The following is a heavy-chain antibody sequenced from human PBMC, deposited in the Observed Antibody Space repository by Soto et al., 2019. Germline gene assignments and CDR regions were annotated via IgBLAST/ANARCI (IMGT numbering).Heavy chain of an antibody. J-gene: IGHJ4*02. Sequence: GGSLRLSCAASGFIFNKFAMSWVRQAPGKGLEWVSAISGRGTRTYYTDSVKGRFSISRDNPKNTVYLQMNSLRAEDTAVYFCAKEEEGNNDSGSYPLFADWGQGSLVTVSS. V-gene: IGHV3-23*01. CDR3: AKEEEGNNDSGSYPLFAD. CDR2: ISGRGTRT. CDR1: GFIFNKFA. D-gene: IGHD3-10*01.